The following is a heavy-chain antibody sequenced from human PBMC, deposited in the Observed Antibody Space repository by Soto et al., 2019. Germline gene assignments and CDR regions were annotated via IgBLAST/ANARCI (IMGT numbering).Heavy chain of an antibody. D-gene: IGHD3-10*01. CDR1: GYIFTSYG. CDR3: ARNPYYYGSGSF. CDR2: SSAHNGDT. Sequence: ASVKVSCKASGYIFTSYGISWLRQAPGQGLEWMGWSSAHNGDTKYAQMFQGRVTMITDTSTSTAYMELRSLRSEDTAVYYCARNPYYYGSGSFWGQGTTVTVSS. J-gene: IGHJ6*02. V-gene: IGHV1-18*01.